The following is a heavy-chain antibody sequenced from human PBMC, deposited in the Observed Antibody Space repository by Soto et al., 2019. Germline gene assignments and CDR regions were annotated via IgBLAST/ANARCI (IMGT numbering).Heavy chain of an antibody. CDR3: AKDSSSWEDYFQH. CDR2: ISGSGGST. V-gene: IGHV3-23*01. Sequence: EVQLLESGGGLVQPGGSLRLSCAASGFTFISYAMSWVRQAPGKGLEWVSAISGSGGSTYYADSVKGRFTISRDNSKNTLYLQMNSLRAEDTAVYYCAKDSSSWEDYFQHWGQGTLVTVSS. J-gene: IGHJ1*01. D-gene: IGHD6-13*01. CDR1: GFTFISYA.